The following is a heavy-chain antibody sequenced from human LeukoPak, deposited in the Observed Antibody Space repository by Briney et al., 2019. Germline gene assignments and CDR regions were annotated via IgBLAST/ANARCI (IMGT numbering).Heavy chain of an antibody. J-gene: IGHJ4*02. D-gene: IGHD2-2*01. V-gene: IGHV4-61*01. CDR1: GGSVNSGSYY. Sequence: PSETLSLTCTVSGGSVNSGSYYWSWIRQPPGKGLEWIGYIYYSGSTNYNPSLKSRVTISVGTSKNQFSLKLSSVTAADTAVYYCARGLADCSSTSCYFFDYWGQGTLVTVSS. CDR3: ARGLADCSSTSCYFFDY. CDR2: IYYSGST.